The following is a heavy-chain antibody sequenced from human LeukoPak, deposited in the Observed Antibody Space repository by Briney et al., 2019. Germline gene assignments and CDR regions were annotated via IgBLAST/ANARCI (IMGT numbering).Heavy chain of an antibody. V-gene: IGHV4-61*02. CDR1: GRSISSGSYD. Sequence: PSETLSLTCTLSGRSISSGSYDWSWIRQPAGKGLEWIGRIYTSGSTNYNPSLKSRVNISVDPSKNQFSLKLSSVNAADTAVYYCAREAAWGAVAGTFAYWGQGTLVTVSS. CDR3: AREAAWGAVAGTFAY. D-gene: IGHD6-19*01. J-gene: IGHJ4*02. CDR2: IYTSGST.